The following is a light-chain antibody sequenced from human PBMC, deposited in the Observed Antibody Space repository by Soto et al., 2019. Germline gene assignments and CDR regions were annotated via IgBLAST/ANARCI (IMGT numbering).Light chain of an antibody. CDR3: QQYDNSPIT. J-gene: IGKJ1*01. CDR1: QSISSSF. CDR2: GAS. Sequence: EIVLTQSPGILSLSPVERASLSGVASQSISSSFLAWYQQKPGQAPRLLIYGASSRATGIPDRFSGTGSETDFTLTISRLEPEDFAVYYCQQYDNSPITFGQGTKVDIK. V-gene: IGKV3-20*01.